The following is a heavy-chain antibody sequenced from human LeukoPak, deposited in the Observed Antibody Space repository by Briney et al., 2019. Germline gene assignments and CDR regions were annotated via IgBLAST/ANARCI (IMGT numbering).Heavy chain of an antibody. CDR2: IYYSGST. CDR3: ALASPGYFDY. V-gene: IGHV4-39*01. CDR1: GGSISSSSYY. Sequence: PSETLSLTCTVSGGSISSSSYYCGWIRQPPGKGLEWIGSIYYSGSTYYNPSLKSRVTISVDTSKNQFSLKLSSVTAADTAVYYCALASPGYFDYWGQGTLVTVSS. J-gene: IGHJ4*02.